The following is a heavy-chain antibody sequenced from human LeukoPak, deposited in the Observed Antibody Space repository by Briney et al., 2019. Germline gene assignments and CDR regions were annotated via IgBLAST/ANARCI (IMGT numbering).Heavy chain of an antibody. V-gene: IGHV3-30*01. Sequence: GRSLRLSCAASGFTFRNFSMNWVRQAPGKGLEWVALISYDGNNQYYADSVKGRFTISRDNSKHTLYLQMNSLTAEDTAVYYCARGHDRHVYYQYYFDYWGQGDLVTVAA. J-gene: IGHJ4*02. D-gene: IGHD3-10*01. CDR2: ISYDGNNQ. CDR1: GFTFRNFS. CDR3: ARGHDRHVYYQYYFDY.